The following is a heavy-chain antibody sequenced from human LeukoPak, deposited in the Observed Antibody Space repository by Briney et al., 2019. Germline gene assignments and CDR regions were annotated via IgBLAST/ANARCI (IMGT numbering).Heavy chain of an antibody. CDR1: GGTFSSYA. J-gene: IGHJ4*02. CDR3: ARVDSGTYVSY. CDR2: IIPILGIA. V-gene: IGHV1-69*04. Sequence: SVKVSCKASGGTFSSYAISWVRQAPGQGLEWMGRIIPILGIANYAQKFQGRVTITADKSTSTAYMELSSLRSEDTAVYYCARVDSGTYVSYWGQGTLVTVSS. D-gene: IGHD3-10*01.